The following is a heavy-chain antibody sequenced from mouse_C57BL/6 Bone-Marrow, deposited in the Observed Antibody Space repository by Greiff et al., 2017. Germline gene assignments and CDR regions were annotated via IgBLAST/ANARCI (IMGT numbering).Heavy chain of an antibody. J-gene: IGHJ2*01. CDR2: INPSTGGT. V-gene: IGHV1-42*01. CDR1: GYSFTGYY. D-gene: IGHD1-1*01. CDR3: ARSDPLITTEY. Sequence: VQLQQSGPELVKPGASVKISCKASGYSFTGYYMNWVKQSPEKSLEWIGEINPSTGGTTYNQKFKAKATLTVDKSSSTAYMQLKSLTSEDSAVYYCARSDPLITTEYWGQGTTLTVSS.